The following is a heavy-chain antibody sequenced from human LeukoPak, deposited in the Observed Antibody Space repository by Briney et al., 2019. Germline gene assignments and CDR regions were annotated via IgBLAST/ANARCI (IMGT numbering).Heavy chain of an antibody. CDR1: GGSISSYY. Sequence: SETLSLTCTVSGGSISSYYWSWIRQPPGKGLEWIGYIYYSGSTNYNPSLKSRVTISVDTSKNQFSLKLSSVTAADTAVYYCACFSSGYYYFDYWGQGTLVTVSS. V-gene: IGHV4-59*12. CDR3: ACFSSGYYYFDY. D-gene: IGHD6-19*01. CDR2: IYYSGST. J-gene: IGHJ4*02.